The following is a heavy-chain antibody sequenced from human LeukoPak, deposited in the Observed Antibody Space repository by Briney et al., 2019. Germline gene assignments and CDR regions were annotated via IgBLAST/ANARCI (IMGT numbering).Heavy chain of an antibody. CDR2: INPSGGST. Sequence: ASVKVSCKASGYTFTGYYIQWVRQAPGQGLEWMGMINPSGGSTSCAQKFQGRVTMTRDTSTSTVYMELSSLRSDDTAVYYCAREECSIGVCYPSGYWGQGTLVTVSS. D-gene: IGHD2-8*01. CDR1: GYTFTGYY. V-gene: IGHV1-46*01. J-gene: IGHJ4*02. CDR3: AREECSIGVCYPSGY.